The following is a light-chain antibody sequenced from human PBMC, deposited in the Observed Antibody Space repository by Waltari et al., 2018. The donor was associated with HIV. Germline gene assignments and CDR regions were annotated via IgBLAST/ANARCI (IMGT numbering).Light chain of an antibody. Sequence: DIQMTQSPSSLSASVGDRVTITCQASQDINNYLNWYQQKPGKAPKLLIYDASNLETGVPSRFSGSGSGTDFTFTISSLQPEDIATYYCQQYDDLVSITFGQGTRLEIK. V-gene: IGKV1-33*01. CDR2: DAS. CDR3: QQYDDLVSIT. J-gene: IGKJ5*01. CDR1: QDINNY.